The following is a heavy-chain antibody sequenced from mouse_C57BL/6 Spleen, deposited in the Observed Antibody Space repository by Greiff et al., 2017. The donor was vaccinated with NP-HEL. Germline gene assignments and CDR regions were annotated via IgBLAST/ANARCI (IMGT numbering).Heavy chain of an antibody. J-gene: IGHJ2*01. CDR3: ARGGDGHFDY. V-gene: IGHV2-2*01. CDR2: IWSGGST. D-gene: IGHD3-3*01. CDR1: GFSLTSYG. Sequence: VMLVESGPGLVQPSQSLSITCTVSGFSLTSYGVHWVRQSPGKGLEWLGVIWSGGSTDYNAAFISRLSISKDNSKSQVFFKMNSLQADDTAIYYCARGGDGHFDYWGQGTTLTVSS.